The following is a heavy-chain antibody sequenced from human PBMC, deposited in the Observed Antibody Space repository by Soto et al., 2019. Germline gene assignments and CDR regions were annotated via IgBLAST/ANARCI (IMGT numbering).Heavy chain of an antibody. V-gene: IGHV4-59*08. CDR1: GGSISDYY. J-gene: IGHJ6*02. CDR2: IYYSGTT. D-gene: IGHD1-26*01. Sequence: SETLSLTCTVPGGSISDYYWSWIRQPPGKGLEWIGYIYYSGTTNYSPSLKSRVTISVDTSKNQFSLELSSVTAADSAIYYCARQSGGYYYYGMDVWGQGTTVT. CDR3: ARQSGGYYYYGMDV.